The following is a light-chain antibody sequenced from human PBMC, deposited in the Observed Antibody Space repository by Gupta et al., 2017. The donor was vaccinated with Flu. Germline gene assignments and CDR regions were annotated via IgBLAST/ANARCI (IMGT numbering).Light chain of an antibody. Sequence: QSALTQPVSVSGSPGQTITISCTETSSDVGSYNLVSWYQQHPGKAPKLMIYEGSKRPSGVSNRFSGSKSGNTASLTISGLQAEDEADYYCCSYADSSTLVFGGGTKLTVL. V-gene: IGLV2-23*01. CDR1: SSDVGSYNL. CDR3: CSYADSSTLV. J-gene: IGLJ2*01. CDR2: EGS.